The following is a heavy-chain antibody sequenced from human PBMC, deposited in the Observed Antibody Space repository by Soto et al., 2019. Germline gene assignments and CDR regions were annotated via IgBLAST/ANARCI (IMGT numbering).Heavy chain of an antibody. CDR1: GGSISSVGYY. D-gene: IGHD5-18*01. V-gene: IGHV4-31*03. Sequence: QVQLQESGPGLVKPSQTLSLTCTVSGGSISSVGYYWSWIRQHPGKGLEWIGYIYYSGSTYYNPSLKNRVTISVDTAKNQFSLKLSSVTAADTAVYYCARAGRYSYGRFDYRGQGTLVTVSS. CDR2: IYYSGST. CDR3: ARAGRYSYGRFDY. J-gene: IGHJ4*02.